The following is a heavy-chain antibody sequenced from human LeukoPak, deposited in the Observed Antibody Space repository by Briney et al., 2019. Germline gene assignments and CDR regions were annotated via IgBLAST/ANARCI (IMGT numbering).Heavy chain of an antibody. CDR3: ARVSHSSGYDDAFDI. CDR1: GFTFSSYG. Sequence: PGGSLRLSCAASGFTFSSYGMSWVRQAPGKGLEWVSAIGTAGDTYYPGSVKGRFTISRENAKNSLYLQMNSLRAGDTAVYYCARVSHSSGYDDAFDIWGQGTMVTVSS. CDR2: IGTAGDT. J-gene: IGHJ3*02. D-gene: IGHD3-22*01. V-gene: IGHV3-13*01.